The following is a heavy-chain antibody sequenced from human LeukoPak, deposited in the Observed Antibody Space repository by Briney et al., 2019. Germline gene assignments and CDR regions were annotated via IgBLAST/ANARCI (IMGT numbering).Heavy chain of an antibody. CDR1: GFTFSSYA. J-gene: IGHJ4*02. Sequence: GGSLRLSCAASGFTFSSYAMHWVRQVPGKGLEWVAVISYDGSNKYYADSEKGRFTISRDNSKNTLYLQMNSLRAEDTAVYYCARMNLGGAFFDYWGQGTLVTVSS. CDR2: ISYDGSNK. V-gene: IGHV3-30*04. CDR3: ARMNLGGAFFDY. D-gene: IGHD3-16*01.